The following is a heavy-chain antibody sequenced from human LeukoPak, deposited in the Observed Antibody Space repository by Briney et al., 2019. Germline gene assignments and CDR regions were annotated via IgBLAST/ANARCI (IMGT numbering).Heavy chain of an antibody. D-gene: IGHD3-10*01. Sequence: GGSLRLSCAASGFTFSSYWMHWVRQAPGKGLVWVSRINSDGSSTSYADSVKGRFTISRDNAKNTLYLQMNSLRAEDTAVYYCARAFDYYGSGSYYYYYYMDVWGKGTTVTVSS. V-gene: IGHV3-74*01. CDR1: GFTFSSYW. J-gene: IGHJ6*03. CDR2: INSDGSST. CDR3: ARAFDYYGSGSYYYYYYMDV.